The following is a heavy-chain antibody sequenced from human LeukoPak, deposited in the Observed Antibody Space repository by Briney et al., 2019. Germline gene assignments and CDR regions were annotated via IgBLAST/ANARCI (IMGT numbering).Heavy chain of an antibody. D-gene: IGHD5-18*01. CDR3: ARALYSYVPGSNFDY. CDR2: INPDSGGT. Sequence: ASVKVSCKASGYTFTAYYMHWVRQAPGQGLEWMGWINPDSGGTNYAQKFQGRVTMTRDTSISTAYMELSRLRSDDTAVYYCARALYSYVPGSNFDYWGQGTLVTVSS. J-gene: IGHJ4*02. V-gene: IGHV1-2*02. CDR1: GYTFTAYY.